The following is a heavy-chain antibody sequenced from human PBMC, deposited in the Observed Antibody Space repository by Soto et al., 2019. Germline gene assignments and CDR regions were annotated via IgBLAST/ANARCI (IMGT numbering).Heavy chain of an antibody. CDR1: GYTLTELS. J-gene: IGHJ2*01. Sequence: ASVKVSCKVSGYTLTELSMHWVRQAPGKGLEWMGGFDPEDGETIYAQKFQGRVTMTEDTSTDTAYMELSSLRSEDTAVYYCATANGEAVAGYYWYFDLWGRGTLVTVSS. CDR3: ATANGEAVAGYYWYFDL. V-gene: IGHV1-24*01. CDR2: FDPEDGET. D-gene: IGHD6-19*01.